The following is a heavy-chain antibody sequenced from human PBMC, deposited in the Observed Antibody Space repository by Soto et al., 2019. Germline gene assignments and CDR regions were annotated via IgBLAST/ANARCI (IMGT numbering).Heavy chain of an antibody. V-gene: IGHV1-2*02. CDR1: GYSFTNHF. CDR2: ISPISGAT. J-gene: IGHJ4*02. D-gene: IGHD6-13*01. Sequence: ASVKVSCKTFGYSFTNHFLNWVRQAPGEGLEWMGWISPISGATSYAQRFQGRVTMTRDTSNSTIYMEMTSLKSDDTAVYYCTRGASWYDYWGQGTPVTVSS. CDR3: TRGASWYDY.